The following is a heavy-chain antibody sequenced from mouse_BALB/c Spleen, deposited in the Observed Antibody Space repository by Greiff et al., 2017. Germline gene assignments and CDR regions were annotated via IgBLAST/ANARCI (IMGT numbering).Heavy chain of an antibody. D-gene: IGHD3-1*01. V-gene: IGHV1S45*01. CDR3: ARLGGSSGYDAMDY. CDR2: INPYNDYT. Sequence: EVKLMESGAELVRPGASVKISCKAFGYTFTNHHINWVKQRPGQGLDWIGYINPYNDYTSYNQKFKGKATLTVDKSSSTAYMELSSLTSEDSAVYYCARLGGSSGYDAMDYWGQGTSVTVSS. J-gene: IGHJ4*01. CDR1: GYTFTNHH.